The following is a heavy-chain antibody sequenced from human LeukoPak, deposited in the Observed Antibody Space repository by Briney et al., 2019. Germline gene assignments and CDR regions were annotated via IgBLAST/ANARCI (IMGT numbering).Heavy chain of an antibody. D-gene: IGHD2-2*01. CDR1: GGTFSSYA. V-gene: IGHV1-69*04. Sequence: GASVKVSCKASGGTFSSYAISWVRQAPGQGLEWMGRIIPILGIANYAQKFQGRVTITADKSTSTAYMELSSLRSEDTAVYYCARRGYCSSTSCYGIFDYWGQGTLVTVPS. CDR3: ARRGYCSSTSCYGIFDY. CDR2: IIPILGIA. J-gene: IGHJ4*02.